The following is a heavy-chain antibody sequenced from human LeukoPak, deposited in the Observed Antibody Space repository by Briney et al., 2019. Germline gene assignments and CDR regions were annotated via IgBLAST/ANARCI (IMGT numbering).Heavy chain of an antibody. J-gene: IGHJ4*02. CDR3: ATATGSIYYYFDY. D-gene: IGHD1-1*01. V-gene: IGHV1-46*01. Sequence: ASVKVSCKASGYTFTGYYMHWVRQAPGQGLEWMGIINPSGGSTSFAQKFQGRVTMTEDTSTDTAYMELSSLRSEDTAVYYCATATGSIYYYFDYWGQGTLVTVSS. CDR1: GYTFTGYY. CDR2: INPSGGST.